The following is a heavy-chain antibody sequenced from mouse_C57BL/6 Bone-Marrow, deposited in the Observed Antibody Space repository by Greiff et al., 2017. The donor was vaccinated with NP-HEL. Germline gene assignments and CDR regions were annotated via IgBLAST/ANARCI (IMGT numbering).Heavy chain of an antibody. J-gene: IGHJ4*01. D-gene: IGHD2-4*01. CDR1: GYTFTSYW. V-gene: IGHV1-64*01. Sequence: QVQLQQSGAELVKPGASVKLSCKASGYTFTSYWMHWVKQRPGQGLEWIGMIHPNSGSTNYNEKFKSKATLTVDKSSSTAYMQLSSLTSEDSAVYYCARGDYGYYAMDYWGQGTSVTVSS. CDR2: IHPNSGST. CDR3: ARGDYGYYAMDY.